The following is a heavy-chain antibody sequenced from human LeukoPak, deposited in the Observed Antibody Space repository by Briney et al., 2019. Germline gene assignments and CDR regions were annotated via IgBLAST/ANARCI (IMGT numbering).Heavy chain of an antibody. D-gene: IGHD2-15*01. Sequence: PGGSLRLSCAASGFTFSSYAMHWVRQAPGKGLERVGRIKSKTDGGTTDYAAPVKGRFTISRDDSKNTPYLQMNSLKTADTAVYYCTTVGQDYYNYGMDXXXQXTXXTVSS. CDR1: GFTFSSYA. CDR2: IKSKTDGGTT. J-gene: IGHJ6*02. CDR3: TTVGQDYYNYGMDX. V-gene: IGHV3-15*01.